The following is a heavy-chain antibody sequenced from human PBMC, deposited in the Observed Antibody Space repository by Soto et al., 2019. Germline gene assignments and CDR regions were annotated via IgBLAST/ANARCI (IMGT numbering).Heavy chain of an antibody. J-gene: IGHJ6*02. CDR1: GFTFSSYE. D-gene: IGHD3-9*01. CDR2: ISSSGSTI. V-gene: IGHV3-48*03. CDR3: ARDRVTIFGMDV. Sequence: GGSLRLSCAASGFTFSSYEMNWVRQAPGKGLEWVSYISSSGSTIYYADSVKGRFTISRDNAKNSLYLQMNSLRAEDMAVYYCARDRVTIFGMDVWGQGTTVTVSS.